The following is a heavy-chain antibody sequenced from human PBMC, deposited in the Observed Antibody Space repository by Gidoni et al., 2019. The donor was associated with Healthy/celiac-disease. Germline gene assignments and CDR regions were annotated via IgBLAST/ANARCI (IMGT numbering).Heavy chain of an antibody. Sequence: QVQLVQSGAAVKNPGSSVNVSCKASGGTFSSYAISWVRQAPGQGLEWMGGIIPILGTANYAQKFQGRVTITADESTSTAYMELSSLRSEDTAVYYCARALLGGLDAFDIWGQGTMVTVSS. CDR1: GGTFSSYA. J-gene: IGHJ3*02. CDR2: IIPILGTA. D-gene: IGHD3-16*01. V-gene: IGHV1-69*01. CDR3: ARALLGGLDAFDI.